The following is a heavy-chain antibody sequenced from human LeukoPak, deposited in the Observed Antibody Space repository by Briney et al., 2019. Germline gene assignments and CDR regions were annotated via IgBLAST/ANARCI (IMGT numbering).Heavy chain of an antibody. CDR1: GYIFTSYW. CDR3: ARHDYYDSSGYDLDY. Sequence: GESLKISCEGSGYIFTSYWISWVRQMPGKGLEWMGRIDPSDSYTNYSPSFQGHVTISADKSISTAYLQWSSLKASDTAMYYCARHDYYDSSGYDLDYWGQGTLVTVSS. D-gene: IGHD3-22*01. V-gene: IGHV5-10-1*01. J-gene: IGHJ4*02. CDR2: IDPSDSYT.